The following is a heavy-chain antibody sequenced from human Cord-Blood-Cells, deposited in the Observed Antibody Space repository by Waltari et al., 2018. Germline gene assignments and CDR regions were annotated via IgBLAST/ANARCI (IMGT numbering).Heavy chain of an antibody. V-gene: IGHV3-48*03. CDR3: ARDRYLGPPNFSHAFDI. CDR2: ISSSCSTI. CDR1: GFTFSSYE. D-gene: IGHD3-16*01. J-gene: IGHJ3*02. Sequence: EVQLVESGGGLVQPGGSLRLSCAASGFTFSSYEMNWVRQAPRKGLELVSYISSSCSTIYYADSVKGRFTISRDNAKNSLYLQMNSLRAEDTAVYYCARDRYLGPPNFSHAFDIWGQGTMVTVSS.